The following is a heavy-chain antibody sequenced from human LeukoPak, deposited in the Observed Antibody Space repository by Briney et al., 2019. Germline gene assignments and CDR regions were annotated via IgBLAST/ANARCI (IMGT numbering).Heavy chain of an antibody. D-gene: IGHD5-24*01. CDR1: GGTFSSYA. CDR3: AREEDGYNPRPFDY. Sequence: SVKVSCKASGGTFSSYAISWVRQAPGQGLEWMGRIIPILGIANYAQKFQGRVTITADKSTSTAYMELSSLRSEDTAVYYCAREEDGYNPRPFDYWGQGTLVTVSS. V-gene: IGHV1-69*04. J-gene: IGHJ4*02. CDR2: IIPILGIA.